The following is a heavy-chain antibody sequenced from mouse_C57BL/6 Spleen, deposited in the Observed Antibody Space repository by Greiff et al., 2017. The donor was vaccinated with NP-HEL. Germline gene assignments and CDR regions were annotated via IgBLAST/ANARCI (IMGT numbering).Heavy chain of an antibody. J-gene: IGHJ3*01. CDR1: GFNIKNTY. D-gene: IGHD5-1*01. CDR2: IDPANGNT. CDR3: ASGGSIYLAWFAY. Sequence: VQLQQSVAELVRPGASVKLSCTASGFNIKNTYMHWVKQRPEQGLEWIGRIDPANGNTKYAPKFQGKATITADTSSTSAYLQLRSLTAEDTAIYYSASGGSIYLAWFAYWGQGTLVTVSA. V-gene: IGHV14-3*01.